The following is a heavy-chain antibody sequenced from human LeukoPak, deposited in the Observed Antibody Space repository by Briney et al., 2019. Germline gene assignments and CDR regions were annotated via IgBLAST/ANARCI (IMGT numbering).Heavy chain of an antibody. J-gene: IGHJ4*02. CDR2: IYHSGTT. D-gene: IGHD3-10*01. V-gene: IGHV4-59*01. CDR3: ARARDYYGSGSYYNQYYFDY. Sequence: SETLSLTCTVSGGSISSYYWSWIRQPPGKGLEWIGYIYHSGTTNYNSSLKSRVTISVDTSKNQFSLKLSSVTAADTAVYYCARARDYYGSGSYYNQYYFDYWGQGTLVTVSS. CDR1: GGSISSYY.